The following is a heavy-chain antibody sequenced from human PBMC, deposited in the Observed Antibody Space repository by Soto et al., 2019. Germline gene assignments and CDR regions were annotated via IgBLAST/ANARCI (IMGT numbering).Heavy chain of an antibody. Sequence: SETLSLTCAVYGGSFSGYYWSWIRQPPGKGLEWIGEINHSGSTNYNPSLKSRVTISVDTSKNQFSLKLSSVTAADTAVYYCARGYCSSTSCYVNWFDPWGQGTLVTVSS. J-gene: IGHJ5*02. CDR1: GGSFSGYY. V-gene: IGHV4-34*01. CDR3: ARGYCSSTSCYVNWFDP. D-gene: IGHD2-2*01. CDR2: INHSGST.